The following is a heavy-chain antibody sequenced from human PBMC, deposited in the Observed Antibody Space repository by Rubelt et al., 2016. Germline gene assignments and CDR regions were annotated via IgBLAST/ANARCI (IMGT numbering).Heavy chain of an antibody. CDR3: ARTPSRERYFEF. CDR1: GFYFSSCW. Sequence: GGSLRLSCAASGFYFSSCWVNWLRQAPGKGLEWVANIRQDGSEKFYVDSVKGRFTISRDNAKSSLYLQMNSLRVEETAVYYSARTPSRERYFEFWGRGTLVTVSS. D-gene: IGHD2-15*01. V-gene: IGHV3-7*01. J-gene: IGHJ2*01. CDR2: IRQDGSEK.